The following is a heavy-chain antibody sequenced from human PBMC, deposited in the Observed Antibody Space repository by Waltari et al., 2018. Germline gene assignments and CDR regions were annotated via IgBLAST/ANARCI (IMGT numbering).Heavy chain of an antibody. CDR1: GYTFTSYA. CDR3: ASFGSTGGVLDWFDP. Sequence: QVQLVQSGAEVKKPGASVKVSCKASGYTFTSYAMHWVRQAPGQRLEWMGWINAGNGNTKYSQKFQGRVTITRDTSASTAYMELSSLRSEDTAVYYCASFGSTGGVLDWFDPWGQGILVTVSS. V-gene: IGHV1-3*01. J-gene: IGHJ5*02. CDR2: INAGNGNT. D-gene: IGHD2-8*02.